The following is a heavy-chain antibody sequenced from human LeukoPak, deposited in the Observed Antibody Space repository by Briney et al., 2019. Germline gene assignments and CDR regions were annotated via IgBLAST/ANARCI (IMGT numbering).Heavy chain of an antibody. CDR3: ARGVPAAKVDY. CDR2: ISYDGSNK. CDR1: GFTFSSYA. V-gene: IGHV3-30-3*01. Sequence: GGSLRLSCAASGFTFSSYAMHWVRQAPGKGLEWVAVISYDGSNKYYADSVKGRFTISRDNSKNTLYLQMNSLRAEDTAVYYCARGVPAAKVDYWGQGTLVTVSS. D-gene: IGHD2-2*01. J-gene: IGHJ4*02.